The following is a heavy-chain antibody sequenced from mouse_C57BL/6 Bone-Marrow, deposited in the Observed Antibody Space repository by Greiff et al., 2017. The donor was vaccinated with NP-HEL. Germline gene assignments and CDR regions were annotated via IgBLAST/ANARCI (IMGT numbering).Heavy chain of an antibody. D-gene: IGHD1-1*01. J-gene: IGHJ3*01. V-gene: IGHV5-12*01. CDR3: ARGLLRRAWFAY. Sequence: EVKLVESGGGLVQPGGSLKLSCAASGFTFSDYYMYWVRQTPEKRLEWVAYISNGGGSTYYPDTVKGRFTISRDNAKNTLYLQMSRLKSEDTAMYYCARGLLRRAWFAYWGQGTLVTVSA. CDR2: ISNGGGST. CDR1: GFTFSDYY.